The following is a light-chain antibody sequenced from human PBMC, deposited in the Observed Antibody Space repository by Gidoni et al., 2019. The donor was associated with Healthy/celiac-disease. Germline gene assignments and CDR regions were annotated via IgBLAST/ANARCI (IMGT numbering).Light chain of an antibody. CDR2: DAS. Sequence: ELVLTQSPATLSLSPGEGATLSCRASQSVSSYLAWYQQQPGQAPRLLIYDASNRATGIPARFSGSGSGTYSPLTICSLEPEYVAVYYCQQRSNWPLTFGGGTKVEIK. J-gene: IGKJ4*02. CDR1: QSVSSY. V-gene: IGKV3-11*01. CDR3: QQRSNWPLT.